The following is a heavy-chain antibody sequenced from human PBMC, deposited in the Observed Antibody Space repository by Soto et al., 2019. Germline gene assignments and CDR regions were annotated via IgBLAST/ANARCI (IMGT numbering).Heavy chain of an antibody. CDR1: GYTFTSYG. D-gene: IGHD2-2*01. V-gene: IGHV1-18*04. J-gene: IGHJ6*02. CDR3: ARSQVVPGRAGYGMDV. CDR2: ISAYNGNT. Sequence: QVQLVQSGAEVKKPGASVKVSCKASGYTFTSYGISWVRQAPGQGLEWMGWISAYNGNTNYAQKLQGRVTMTTDTSTRTAYMELRSLRSDDTAVYYCARSQVVPGRAGYGMDVWGQGTTVTVSS.